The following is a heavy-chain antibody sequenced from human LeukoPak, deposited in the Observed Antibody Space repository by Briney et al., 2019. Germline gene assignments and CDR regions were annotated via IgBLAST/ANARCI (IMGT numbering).Heavy chain of an antibody. J-gene: IGHJ6*02. CDR3: ARDMKQQLAYYYHYGMDV. Sequence: ASVKVSFKASGYTFTSYGISWVRQAPGQGLEWMGWISAYNGNTNYAQKLQGRVTMTTDTSTSTAYMELRSLRSDDTAVYYCARDMKQQLAYYYHYGMDVWGQGTTVTVSS. D-gene: IGHD6-13*01. CDR1: GYTFTSYG. V-gene: IGHV1-18*01. CDR2: ISAYNGNT.